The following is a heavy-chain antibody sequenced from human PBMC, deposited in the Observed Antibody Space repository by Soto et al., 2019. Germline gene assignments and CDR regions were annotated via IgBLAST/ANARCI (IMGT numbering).Heavy chain of an antibody. Sequence: EVQLLESGGGLVQPGGSLRLSCAASGFRISSYAMSWVRQAPGKGLEWVSFISGSGDRTYYADSVKGRFTISRDNSTNTVFLQMNSLRAEDTTVYYCATAAPEDFLDAFDIWGQGTMVTVPS. CDR1: GFRISSYA. CDR3: ATAAPEDFLDAFDI. J-gene: IGHJ3*02. CDR2: ISGSGDRT. D-gene: IGHD3-3*01. V-gene: IGHV3-23*01.